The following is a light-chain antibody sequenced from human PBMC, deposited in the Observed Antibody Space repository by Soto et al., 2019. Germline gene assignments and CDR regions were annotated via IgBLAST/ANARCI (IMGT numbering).Light chain of an antibody. J-gene: IGKJ4*01. CDR2: SAS. CDR3: QQYGNWPQLN. CDR1: QREDGK. Sequence: VMTQAPATPSASPRARANLFCKAWQREDGKLAWYQQKPGQTPRVLIYSASSRAPGIPDRFSGSGSGTEFTLTISSRLSEDSAVYYCQQYGNWPQLNFGGGTKVDIK. V-gene: IGKV3-15*01.